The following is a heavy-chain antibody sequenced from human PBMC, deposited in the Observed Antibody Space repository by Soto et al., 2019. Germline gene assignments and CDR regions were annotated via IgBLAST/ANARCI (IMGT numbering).Heavy chain of an antibody. CDR1: GFTFDDYV. V-gene: IGHV3-9*01. Sequence: PGGSLRLSCAASGFTFDDYVMHWVRQAPGEGLEWVSGISWNGRNTDYADSVKGRFTISRDNAKNSLYLQMNSLRDEDTALYYCATGFSSSSYYFDYWGLGTLVTVSS. J-gene: IGHJ4*02. D-gene: IGHD6-13*01. CDR3: ATGFSSSSYYFDY. CDR2: ISWNGRNT.